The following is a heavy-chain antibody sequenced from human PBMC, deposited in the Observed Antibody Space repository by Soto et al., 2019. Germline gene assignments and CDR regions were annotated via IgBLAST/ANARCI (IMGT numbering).Heavy chain of an antibody. CDR3: ARDSSRDSSEYLDY. Sequence: QVHLVQSGAEVRKPGSSVKVSCKASGGSFTNYAITWVRQAPGQGLEWMGGIVPIFGTTNYAQQFQGRVTITADESTIIAHLQLNSLTTQDTAVHYCARDSSRDSSEYLDYWGQGTRVTVSS. V-gene: IGHV1-69*12. CDR1: GGSFTNYA. J-gene: IGHJ4*02. D-gene: IGHD3-22*01. CDR2: IVPIFGTT.